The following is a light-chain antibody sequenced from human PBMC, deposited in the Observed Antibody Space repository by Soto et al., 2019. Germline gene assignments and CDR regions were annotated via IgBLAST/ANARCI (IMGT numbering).Light chain of an antibody. CDR2: EVS. J-gene: IGLJ2*01. CDR3: SSYARNTLEL. CDR1: SNDVGSYSL. Sequence: QSALTQPASVSGSPGQSITISCSRTSNDVGSYSLVSWYQQHPGKVPKLIIYEVSKRPFGVSHRFSGSKSGYTASLTISGLQPEDEADYYCSSYARNTLELFGGGTKLTVL. V-gene: IGLV2-23*02.